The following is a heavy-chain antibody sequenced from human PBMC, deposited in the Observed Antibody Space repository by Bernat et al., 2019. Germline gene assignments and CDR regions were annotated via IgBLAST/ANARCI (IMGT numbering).Heavy chain of an antibody. CDR3: ASLGALGYEPYRHRHFDY. V-gene: IGHV3-21*01. Sequence: EVQLVESGGGLVKPGGSLRLSCAASGFTFSSYSMNWVRQAPGKGLEWVSSISSSSSYIYYADSVKGRLTMSRDNAKNSLYLQMNSLRAEDTAVYYCASLGALGYEPYRHRHFDYWGQGTLVTVSS. D-gene: IGHD1-26*01. J-gene: IGHJ4*02. CDR1: GFTFSSYS. CDR2: ISSSSSYI.